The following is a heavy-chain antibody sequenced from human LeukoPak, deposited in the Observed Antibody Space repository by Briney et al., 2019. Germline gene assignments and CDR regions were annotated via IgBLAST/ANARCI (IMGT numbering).Heavy chain of an antibody. Sequence: HTGGSLRLSCAAPGFTVSSNYMSWVRQAPGKGLEWVSVIYSGGSTYYADSVKGRFTISRDNSKNTLYLQMNSLRAEDTAVYYCARGGPAAGRFDYWGQGTLVTVSS. CDR3: ARGGPAAGRFDY. J-gene: IGHJ4*02. CDR1: GFTVSSNY. V-gene: IGHV3-66*01. CDR2: IYSGGST. D-gene: IGHD6-13*01.